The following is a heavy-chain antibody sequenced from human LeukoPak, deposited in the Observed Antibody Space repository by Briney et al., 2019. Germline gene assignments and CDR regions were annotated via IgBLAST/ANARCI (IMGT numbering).Heavy chain of an antibody. CDR3: ARALLWFGNYMDV. Sequence: GGSLRLSCAASAFTFSSYAMSWVRQAPGKGLEWVSSISTSDGTTYYVDSVKGRFTISRDNAKNSLYLQMNSLRAEDTAVYYCARALLWFGNYMDVWGKGTTVTISS. D-gene: IGHD3-10*01. V-gene: IGHV3-23*01. CDR1: AFTFSSYA. CDR2: ISTSDGTT. J-gene: IGHJ6*03.